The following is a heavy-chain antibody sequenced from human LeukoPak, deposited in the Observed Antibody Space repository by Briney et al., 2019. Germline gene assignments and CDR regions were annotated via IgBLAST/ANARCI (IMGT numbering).Heavy chain of an antibody. V-gene: IGHV3-21*01. CDR2: ISSSSSYI. J-gene: IGHJ4*02. CDR1: GFTFSSYS. D-gene: IGHD4-17*01. CDR3: ARETAYGDYVPSIGY. Sequence: PGGSLRLSCAASGFTFSSYSMNWVRQAPGKGLEWVSSISSSSSYIYYADSVKGRFTISRDNAKNSLYLQMNSLRAEDTAVYYCARETAYGDYVPSIGYWGQGTLVTVSS.